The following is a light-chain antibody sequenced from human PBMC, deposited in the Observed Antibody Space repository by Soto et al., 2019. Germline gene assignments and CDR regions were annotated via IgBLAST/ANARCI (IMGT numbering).Light chain of an antibody. J-gene: IGKJ2*01. V-gene: IGKV3-20*01. Sequence: EIVLTQSPGTLSLSPGERATLSCRASQSVSSSYLAWYQQKPGQPPRLLMYGASSRATGIPDRFSGSGSGTVCSLTISRLEPEDFAVYYWQQYGSFGQGTKLEIK. CDR2: GAS. CDR1: QSVSSSY. CDR3: QQYGS.